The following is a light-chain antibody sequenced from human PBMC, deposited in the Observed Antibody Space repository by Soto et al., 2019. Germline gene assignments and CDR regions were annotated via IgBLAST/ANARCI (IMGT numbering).Light chain of an antibody. CDR2: EVS. V-gene: IGLV2-8*01. CDR1: SSDVGKYDY. CDR3: SSYTSKSSLI. Sequence: QSALTQPPSASGSPGQSVTISCTGTSSDVGKYDYVSWFQHHPGKAPKLIIYEVSKRPSGVPDRFSGSKSGSTASLTISGLQAEDEADYYCSSYTSKSSLIFGGGTKVTLL. J-gene: IGLJ2*01.